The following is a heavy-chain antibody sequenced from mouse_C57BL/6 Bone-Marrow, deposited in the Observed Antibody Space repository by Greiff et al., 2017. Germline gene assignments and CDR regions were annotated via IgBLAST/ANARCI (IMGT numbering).Heavy chain of an antibody. CDR3: ARASIVTTAHYYAMDY. J-gene: IGHJ4*01. CDR1: GFTFSSYA. V-gene: IGHV5-4*03. D-gene: IGHD2-5*01. CDR2: ISDGGSYT. Sequence: EVKVVESGGGLVKPGGSLKLSCAASGFTFSSYAMSWVRQTPEKRLEWVATISDGGSYTYYPDNVKGRFTISRDNAKNNLYLQMSHLKSEDTAIYYCARASIVTTAHYYAMDYWGQGTSVTVSS.